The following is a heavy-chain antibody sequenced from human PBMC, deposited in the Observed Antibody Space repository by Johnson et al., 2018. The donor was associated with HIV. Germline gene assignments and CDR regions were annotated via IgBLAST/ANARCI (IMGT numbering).Heavy chain of an antibody. D-gene: IGHD3-10*01. V-gene: IGHV3-74*02. J-gene: IGHJ3*02. CDR3: ARTITKSAFDI. CDR1: GFTFSTYW. Sequence: VQLVESGGGLVQPGGSLRLSCAASGFTFSTYWMHWVRQTPGKGLVWVSRINSDGSSTSYADSVKGRFTISRDNSKNTLSLQMNSLRAEDTAVYYCARTITKSAFDIWGQGTMVTVSS. CDR2: INSDGSST.